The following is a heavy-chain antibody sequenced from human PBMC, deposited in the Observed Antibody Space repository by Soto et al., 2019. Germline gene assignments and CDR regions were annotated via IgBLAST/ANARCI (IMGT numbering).Heavy chain of an antibody. CDR3: ARVTGSGSSY. D-gene: IGHD3-10*01. CDR2: IIPILGIA. V-gene: IGHV1-69*04. CDR1: VYPFTNYD. Sequence: ASVKVSCKTSVYPFTNYDIHWVRQAPGQGLEWMGRIIPILGIANYAQKFQGRVTITADKSTSTAYMELSSLRSEDTAVYYCARVTGSGSSYWGQGTLVTVSS. J-gene: IGHJ4*02.